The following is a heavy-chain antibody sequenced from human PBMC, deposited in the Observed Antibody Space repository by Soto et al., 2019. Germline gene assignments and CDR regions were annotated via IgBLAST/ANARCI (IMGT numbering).Heavy chain of an antibody. Sequence: TSETLSLTCTVSGGSISSYYWSWIRQPPGKGLEWIGYIYYSGSTNYNPSLKSRVTISVDTSKNQFSLKLSSVTAADTAVYYCAREGGYSYGLNYYYGMDVWGQGTTVTVSS. V-gene: IGHV4-59*01. J-gene: IGHJ6*02. CDR3: AREGGYSYGLNYYYGMDV. CDR2: IYYSGST. D-gene: IGHD5-18*01. CDR1: GGSISSYY.